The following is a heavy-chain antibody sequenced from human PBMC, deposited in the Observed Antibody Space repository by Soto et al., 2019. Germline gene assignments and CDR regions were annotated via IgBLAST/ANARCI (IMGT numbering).Heavy chain of an antibody. Sequence: PGESLKISCRASGYTFTIYWIAWVRQMPGQGLELMGIIYPNDSDNRYSPSFQGQVTVSADKSITTAYLQWRGLRASDTATYYCARGGVDTRTFDYWGQGTLVTVSS. CDR2: IYPNDSDN. V-gene: IGHV5-51*01. CDR3: ARGGVDTRTFDY. D-gene: IGHD5-18*01. CDR1: GYTFTIYW. J-gene: IGHJ4*02.